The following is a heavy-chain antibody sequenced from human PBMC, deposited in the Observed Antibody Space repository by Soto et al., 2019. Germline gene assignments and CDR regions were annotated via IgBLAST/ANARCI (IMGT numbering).Heavy chain of an antibody. CDR3: AKDRGSGWYRDDVDI. J-gene: IGHJ3*02. CDR2: ISYDGSNK. V-gene: IGHV3-30*18. D-gene: IGHD6-19*01. Sequence: QVQLVESGGGVVQPGRSLRLSCAASGFTFSSYGMHWVRQAPGKGLEWVAVISYDGSNKYYADSVKGRFTISRDNSKNMLYLQMNSLRAEDTAVYYCAKDRGSGWYRDDVDIWGQGTMVTVSS. CDR1: GFTFSSYG.